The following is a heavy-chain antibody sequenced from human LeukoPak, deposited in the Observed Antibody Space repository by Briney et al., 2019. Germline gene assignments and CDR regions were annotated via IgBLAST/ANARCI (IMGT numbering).Heavy chain of an antibody. V-gene: IGHV4-34*01. D-gene: IGHD1-7*01. CDR2: INHSGST. J-gene: IGHJ4*02. CDR1: GGSFSGYY. CDR3: TRRRNYLSHFDY. Sequence: PSETLSLTCTVYGGSFSGYYWSWIRQPPGKGLEWIGEINHSGSTNYNSSLKSRVTISVVTSKNQSSLKLSSVTAADTAVYYCTRRRNYLSHFDYWGQGTLVTVSS.